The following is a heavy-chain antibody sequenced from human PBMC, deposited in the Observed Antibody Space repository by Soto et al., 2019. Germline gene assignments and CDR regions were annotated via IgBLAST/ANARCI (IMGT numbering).Heavy chain of an antibody. CDR3: AKRLIAAADFDAFDI. D-gene: IGHD6-13*01. V-gene: IGHV3-23*01. CDR1: GFPFRSYA. Sequence: GGSLRLSCAASGFPFRSYAMSWVLQAPGKGLEWVSAISGSGGSTYYADSVKGRFTISRDNSKNTLYLQMNSLRAEDTAVYYCAKRLIAAADFDAFDIWGQGTMVTVSS. CDR2: ISGSGGST. J-gene: IGHJ3*02.